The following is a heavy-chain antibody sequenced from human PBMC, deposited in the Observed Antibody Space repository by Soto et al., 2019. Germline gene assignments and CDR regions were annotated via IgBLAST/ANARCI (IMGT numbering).Heavy chain of an antibody. CDR1: GYTFTGYY. D-gene: IGHD1-7*01. CDR3: ARDACLPRTRHLLVYCMGV. CDR2: INPNSGGT. J-gene: IGHJ6*02. Sequence: ASVKVSCKAPGYTFTGYYMHWVRQAPGQGIERMGWINPNSGGTNYAQKFQDWVTMTRDPSISIAYLELRRLRCEDTAKYYCARDACLPRTRHLLVYCMGVWGQGTTVTGSS. V-gene: IGHV1-2*04.